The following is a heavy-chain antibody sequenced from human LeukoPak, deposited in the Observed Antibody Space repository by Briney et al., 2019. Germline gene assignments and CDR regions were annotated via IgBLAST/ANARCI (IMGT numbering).Heavy chain of an antibody. D-gene: IGHD3-22*01. J-gene: IGHJ4*02. Sequence: SETLSLTCAVYGGSFSGYYWSWIRQPPGKGLEWIGEINHSGSTNYNPSLKSRVTISVDTSENQFSLKLSSVTAADTAVYYCARGGYYYLGGYWGQGTLVTVSS. CDR2: INHSGST. CDR1: GGSFSGYY. V-gene: IGHV4-34*01. CDR3: ARGGYYYLGGY.